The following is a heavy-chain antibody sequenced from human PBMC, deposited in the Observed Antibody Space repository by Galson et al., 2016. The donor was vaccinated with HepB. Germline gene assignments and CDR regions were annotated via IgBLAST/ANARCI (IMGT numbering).Heavy chain of an antibody. D-gene: IGHD2/OR15-2a*01. CDR3: ARVTSFIRNIGTLDL. V-gene: IGHV3-72*01. Sequence: SLRLSCAASGFSFSDHYMDWVRQAPGKGLEWVGRIRKRSNGYTTEYGASVKGRFSVSRDDSENTMYLQMDSLKSEDTAVYFCARVTSFIRNIGTLDLWGRGTLVTVSS. CDR2: IRKRSNGYTT. CDR1: GFSFSDHY. J-gene: IGHJ3*01.